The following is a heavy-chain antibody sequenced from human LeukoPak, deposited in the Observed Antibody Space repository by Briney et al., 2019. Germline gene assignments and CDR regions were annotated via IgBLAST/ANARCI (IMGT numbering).Heavy chain of an antibody. D-gene: IGHD5-24*01. CDR3: ARTVEGHFDF. J-gene: IGHJ4*02. CDR1: AFTFKTYT. CDR2: ISTAGNLI. V-gene: IGHV3-21*01. Sequence: GPLRLSCVASAFTFKTYTLNWVRQTPGKGLEWVSYISTAGNLINYADSVRGRFTISRDNAKNSLYLYMNSLTPEDTAVYYCARTVEGHFDFRGQGTLVTVSS.